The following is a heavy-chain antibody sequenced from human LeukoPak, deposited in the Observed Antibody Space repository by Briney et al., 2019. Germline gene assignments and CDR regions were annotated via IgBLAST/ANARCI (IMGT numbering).Heavy chain of an antibody. Sequence: SVKVSCKASGGTFSSYAISWVRQAPGQRLECMGGIIPIFGTANYAQKFQGRVTITTDDSTSTAYMELSSLRSEDTAVYYCARTPGRIAAAGSGYYYYYYMDVWGKGTTVTVSS. CDR3: ARTPGRIAAAGSGYYYYYYMDV. V-gene: IGHV1-69*05. D-gene: IGHD6-13*01. CDR1: GGTFSSYA. CDR2: IIPIFGTA. J-gene: IGHJ6*03.